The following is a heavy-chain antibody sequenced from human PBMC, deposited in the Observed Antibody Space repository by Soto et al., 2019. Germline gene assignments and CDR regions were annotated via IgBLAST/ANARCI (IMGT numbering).Heavy chain of an antibody. CDR2: INPATGAA. CDR3: ARGGGVGVAGSAAFDM. D-gene: IGHD3-3*01. V-gene: IGHV1-2*02. CDR1: GYPVTAYY. Sequence: QLHLVQSGAVVKKPGASVTVSCSASGYPVTAYYMHWVRQAPGRGLEWMGGINPATGAAKYTQTFQGRVTMPGDTSTGTVFKELSGLTSEGTAVFYCARGGGVGVAGSAAFDMWGQGTLVTVSS. J-gene: IGHJ3*02.